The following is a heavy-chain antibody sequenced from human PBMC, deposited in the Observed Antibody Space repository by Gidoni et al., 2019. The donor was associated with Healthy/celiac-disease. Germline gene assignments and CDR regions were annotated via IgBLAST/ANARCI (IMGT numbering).Heavy chain of an antibody. J-gene: IGHJ5*02. Sequence: QVQLVESGGGLVKPGGSLRLSCAASGFTFSDYYMRWIRQAPGKGLEWFSYISSSSSYTNYADSVKGRFTISRDNAKNSLYLQMNSLRAEDTAVYYCARDQEPRFGELLLAVPQYNWFDPWGQGTLVTVSS. CDR3: ARDQEPRFGELLLAVPQYNWFDP. CDR2: ISSSSSYT. V-gene: IGHV3-11*05. D-gene: IGHD3-10*01. CDR1: GFTFSDYY.